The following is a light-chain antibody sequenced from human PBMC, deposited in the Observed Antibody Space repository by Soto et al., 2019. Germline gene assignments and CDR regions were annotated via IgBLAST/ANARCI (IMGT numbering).Light chain of an antibody. CDR1: PSVTTK. Sequence: IVLTQSPDTLSVSPGERAPLSCRASPSVTTKLAWYQHKPGQAPRLLLYDPSNRAPGIPPRFSGSGSGTDFTLTISSLEPEDFAVYYCQQRNNCLWTFGQGTKV. CDR3: QQRNNCLWT. CDR2: DPS. J-gene: IGKJ1*01. V-gene: IGKV3-11*01.